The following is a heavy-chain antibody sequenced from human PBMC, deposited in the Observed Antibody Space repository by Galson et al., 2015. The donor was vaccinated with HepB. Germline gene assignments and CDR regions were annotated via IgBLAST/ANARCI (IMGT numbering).Heavy chain of an antibody. CDR1: TFIFSTYS. CDR3: ARDETTVTHNWFDP. CDR2: ISSSSTTT. J-gene: IGHJ5*02. D-gene: IGHD4-11*01. Sequence: SLRLSCAASTFIFSTYSMNWVRQAPGKGLEWVSYISSSSTTTYYADSVKGRFTISRDNAKNSLYLQMNSLRAEDTAVYYCARDETTVTHNWFDPWGQGTLVTVSS. V-gene: IGHV3-48*04.